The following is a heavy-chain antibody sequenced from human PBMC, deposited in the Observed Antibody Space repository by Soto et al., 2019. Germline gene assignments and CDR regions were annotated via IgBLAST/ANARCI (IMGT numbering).Heavy chain of an antibody. CDR1: GGSISSSSYY. J-gene: IGHJ1*01. CDR3: AVSSGWVPAEYFQH. CDR2: IYYSGST. Sequence: SETLSLTCTVSGGSISSSSYYWGWIRQPPGKGLEWIGSIYYSGSTYYNPSLKSRVTISVDTSKNQFSLKLSSVTAADTAVYYCAVSSGWVPAEYFQHWGQGTLVTVSS. V-gene: IGHV4-39*01. D-gene: IGHD6-19*01.